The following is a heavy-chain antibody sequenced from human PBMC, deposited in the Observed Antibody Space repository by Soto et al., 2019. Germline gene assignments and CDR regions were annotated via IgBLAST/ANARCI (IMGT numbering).Heavy chain of an antibody. J-gene: IGHJ6*02. CDR1: GGTFSSYA. V-gene: IGHV1-69*01. CDR2: IIPIFCTA. Sequence: QVQLVQSGAEVKKPGSSVKVSCKASGGTFSSYAISWVRQAPGQGLEWMGGIIPIFCTANYAQKFQGRVTITADESTSTAYMELSSLRSEDTAVYYCASPTYSYGSSPGYYYYYGMDVWGQGTTVTVSS. D-gene: IGHD5-18*01. CDR3: ASPTYSYGSSPGYYYYYGMDV.